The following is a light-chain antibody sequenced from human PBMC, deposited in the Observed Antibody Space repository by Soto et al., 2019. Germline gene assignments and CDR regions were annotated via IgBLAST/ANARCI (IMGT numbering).Light chain of an antibody. J-gene: IGKJ1*01. Sequence: EIVLTQSPATLSLSPGERATLSCRASENVRTFVDWYQQKPGQAPRLLIYETSSRTTGLPDRFSGSGSGTDFTLTISRLEPEDFAVYYCQQYGDSPTFGQGTKVDIK. CDR2: ETS. V-gene: IGKV3-20*01. CDR1: ENVRTF. CDR3: QQYGDSPT.